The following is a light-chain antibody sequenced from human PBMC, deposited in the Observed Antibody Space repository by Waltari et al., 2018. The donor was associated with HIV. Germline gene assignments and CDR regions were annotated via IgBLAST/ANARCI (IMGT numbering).Light chain of an antibody. CDR2: GVN. Sequence: QSALTQPPSASGSPGQSVTISCTGTSSHVGGYTSVSWYQQPPGKAPKLMIYGVNKRPSGVPDRFSGSKSGNTASLTVSGLQGEDEAEYYCSSYGGSNNVVFGGGTKLTVL. CDR1: SSHVGGYTS. V-gene: IGLV2-8*01. J-gene: IGLJ2*01. CDR3: SSYGGSNNVV.